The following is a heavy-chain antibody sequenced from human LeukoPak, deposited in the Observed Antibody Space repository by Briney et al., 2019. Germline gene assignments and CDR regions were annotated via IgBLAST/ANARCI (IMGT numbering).Heavy chain of an antibody. Sequence: PGGSLRLSCAASGFTFSSYSMNWVRQAPGKGLEWVSSISSSSCYIYYADSVKGRFTISGDNAKNSLYLQMNSLRAEDTAVYYCAAMFGVTSSPFDYWGQGTLVTVSS. V-gene: IGHV3-21*01. J-gene: IGHJ4*02. D-gene: IGHD3-10*02. CDR3: AAMFGVTSSPFDY. CDR1: GFTFSSYS. CDR2: ISSSSCYI.